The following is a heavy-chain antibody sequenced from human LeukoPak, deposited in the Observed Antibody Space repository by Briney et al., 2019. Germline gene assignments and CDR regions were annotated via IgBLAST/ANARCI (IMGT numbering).Heavy chain of an antibody. Sequence: GGSLRLSCSASGFTFSSYATHCGRHDPRKRMEWVTVISYDGSNKYYADSVKGRFTISRDNSKNTLYLQMNSLRAEDTAVYYCARDMAGFDYWGQGTLVTVSS. J-gene: IGHJ4*02. D-gene: IGHD5-24*01. V-gene: IGHV3-30-3*01. CDR1: GFTFSSYA. CDR3: ARDMAGFDY. CDR2: ISYDGSNK.